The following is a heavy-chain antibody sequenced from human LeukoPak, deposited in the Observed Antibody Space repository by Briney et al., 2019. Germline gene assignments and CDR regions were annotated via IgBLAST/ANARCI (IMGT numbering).Heavy chain of an antibody. CDR2: ISWNSGSI. D-gene: IGHD3-22*01. J-gene: IGHJ4*02. Sequence: EWVSGISWNSGSIGYADSVKGRFTISRDNAKNSLYLQMNSLRAEDTALYYCAKEYDSSFDYWGQGTLVTVSS. CDR3: AKEYDSSFDY. V-gene: IGHV3-9*01.